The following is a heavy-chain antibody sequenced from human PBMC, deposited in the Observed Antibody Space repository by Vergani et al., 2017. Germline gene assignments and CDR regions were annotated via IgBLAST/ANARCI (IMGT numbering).Heavy chain of an antibody. CDR3: ANGGGAYYYYYGMDV. Sequence: EVQLVESGGGLVQPGGSLRLSCAASGFTFSSYWMSWVRQAPGKGLEWVANIKQDGSEKYYVDSVKGRFTISRDNAKNSLYLQMNSLRAEDTAVYYCANGGGAYYYYYGMDVWGQGTTVTVSS. D-gene: IGHD3-16*01. CDR2: IKQDGSEK. CDR1: GFTFSSYW. V-gene: IGHV3-7*01. J-gene: IGHJ6*02.